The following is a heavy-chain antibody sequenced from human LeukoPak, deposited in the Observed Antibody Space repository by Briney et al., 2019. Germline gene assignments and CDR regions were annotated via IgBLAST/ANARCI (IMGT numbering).Heavy chain of an antibody. Sequence: GGSLRLSCAASGFTFSSYWMHWVRQAPGKGLVWVSRINSDGSSTSYADSVKGRFIISRDNAKNTLYLQMNSLRAEDTAVYYCARGYYDSSGYYPGGYWGQGTLVTVSS. D-gene: IGHD3-22*01. V-gene: IGHV3-74*01. J-gene: IGHJ4*02. CDR3: ARGYYDSSGYYPGGY. CDR1: GFTFSSYW. CDR2: INSDGSST.